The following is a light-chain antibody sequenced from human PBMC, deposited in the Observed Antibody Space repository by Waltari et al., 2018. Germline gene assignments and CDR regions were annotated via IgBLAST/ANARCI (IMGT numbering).Light chain of an antibody. CDR1: SSDIGSHY. CDR2: DDT. V-gene: IGLV1-51*01. J-gene: IGLJ3*02. CDR3: ATWDSSLDAGV. Sequence: QSVLTQPPSVSAAPGQKVTISCSGSSSDIGSHYVSWYQQVPGTAPKLLIYDDTTRPSGIPDRFSGSKSGTSATLGITGLQTGDEVVYYCATWDSSLDAGVFGGGTKLTVL.